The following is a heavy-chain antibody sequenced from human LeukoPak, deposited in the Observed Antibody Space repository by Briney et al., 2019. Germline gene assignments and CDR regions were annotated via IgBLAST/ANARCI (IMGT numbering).Heavy chain of an antibody. CDR2: ISSSDSTI. CDR3: ARLLMVRGVISHMDV. Sequence: PGGSLRLSCAASGFIFSDYYMSWIRQAPGKGLEWVSYISSSDSTIYSADSVKGRFTISRDNAKNSLYLQMNSLRAEDTAVYYCARLLMVRGVISHMDVWGKGTTVTVSS. J-gene: IGHJ6*03. V-gene: IGHV3-11*04. D-gene: IGHD3-10*01. CDR1: GFIFSDYY.